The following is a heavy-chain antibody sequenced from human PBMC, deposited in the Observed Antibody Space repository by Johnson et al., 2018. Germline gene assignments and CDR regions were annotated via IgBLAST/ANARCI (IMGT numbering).Heavy chain of an antibody. D-gene: IGHD5-18*01. CDR2: IKQDGSDQ. J-gene: IGHJ6*02. Sequence: VQLQESGPGLVKPSETLSLTCTVSGGSISSYYWSWIRQPPGKGLEWVANIKQDGSDQNYVDSVRGRFTISRDNAKNSLYLQMNSLRGEDTAVYYCARARSWGIQRYYDYYGMDVWGQGTTVTVSS. CDR3: ARARSWGIQRYYDYYGMDV. CDR1: GGSISSYY. V-gene: IGHV3-7*01.